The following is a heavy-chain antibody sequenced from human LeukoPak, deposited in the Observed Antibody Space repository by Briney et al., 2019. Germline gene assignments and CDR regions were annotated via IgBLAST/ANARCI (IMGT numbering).Heavy chain of an antibody. CDR1: GFTFSSYG. V-gene: IGHV3-30*02. CDR3: AKDCLVAAAGIAYFDY. CDR2: IRYDGSNK. J-gene: IGHJ4*02. Sequence: PGGSLRLSCAASGFTFSSYGMHWVRQAPGKGLEWVAFIRYDGSNKYYADSVKGRFTISRDNSKNTLHLQMNSLRAEDTAVYYCAKDCLVAAAGIAYFDYWGQGTLVTVSS. D-gene: IGHD6-13*01.